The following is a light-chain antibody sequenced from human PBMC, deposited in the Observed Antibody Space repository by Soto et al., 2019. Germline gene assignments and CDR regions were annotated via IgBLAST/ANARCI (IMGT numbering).Light chain of an antibody. CDR3: AAWDSFLSSGV. CDR2: DNN. J-gene: IGLJ3*02. CDR1: SSNIGINS. Sequence: QSVLTQPPSVSAAPGQKVTISCSGGSSNIGINSVSWYQQLPEAAPKLLIFDNNKRPSGIPDRFSASKSGASATLGITGLQAGDEAHYYCAAWDSFLSSGVSGGGTKLTVL. V-gene: IGLV1-51*01.